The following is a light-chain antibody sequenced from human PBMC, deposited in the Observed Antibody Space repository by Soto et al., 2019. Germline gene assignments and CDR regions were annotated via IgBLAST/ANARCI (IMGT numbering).Light chain of an antibody. CDR3: SSYAGSNIWV. CDR1: SSDVGGYNY. CDR2: EVS. J-gene: IGLJ3*02. V-gene: IGLV2-8*01. Sequence: QSVLTQPPSASGSPGQSVTLSCTGTSSDVGGYNYVSWYQQHPGKAPKLMIYEVSKRPSGVPDRFSGSKSGNTASLTVSGLQAEDEADYYCSSYAGSNIWVFGGGTKLTVL.